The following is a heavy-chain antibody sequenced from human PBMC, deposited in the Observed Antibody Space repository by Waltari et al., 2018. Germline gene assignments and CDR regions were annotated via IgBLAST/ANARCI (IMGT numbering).Heavy chain of an antibody. CDR2: IIPILGIA. J-gene: IGHJ4*02. Sequence: QVQLVQSGAEVKQPGSSVKVSCKASGGTFSSYTISWVRPAPGQGLEWMGRIIPILGIANYAQKFQGRVTITADKSTSTAYMELSSLRSEDTAVYYCARTPEYTRAIEDYWGQGTLVTVSS. CDR3: ARTPEYTRAIEDY. V-gene: IGHV1-69*02. CDR1: GGTFSSYT. D-gene: IGHD1-1*01.